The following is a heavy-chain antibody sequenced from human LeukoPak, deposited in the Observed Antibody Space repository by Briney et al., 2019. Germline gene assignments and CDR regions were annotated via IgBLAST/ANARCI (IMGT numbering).Heavy chain of an antibody. CDR1: GGTFSSYA. V-gene: IGHV1-69*13. CDR2: IIPIFGTA. J-gene: IGHJ4*02. Sequence: ASVEVSCKASGGTFSSYAISWVRQAPGQGLEWMGGIIPIFGTANYAQKFQGRVTITADESTRTAYMELSSLRSEDTAVYYYAREPTHYYDSSGPTSFDYWGQGTLVTVSS. CDR3: AREPTHYYDSSGPTSFDY. D-gene: IGHD3-22*01.